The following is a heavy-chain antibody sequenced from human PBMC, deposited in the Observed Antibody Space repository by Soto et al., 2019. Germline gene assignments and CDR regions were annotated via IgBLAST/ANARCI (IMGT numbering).Heavy chain of an antibody. CDR1: GFTFSSYG. CDR3: ARDGGIYYYYGIDV. J-gene: IGHJ6*02. Sequence: GGSLRLSCAASGFTFSSYGMHWVRQAPGKGLEWVAVIWYDGSNKYYADSVKGRFTISRDNSKNTLYLQMNSLRAEDTAVYYCARDGGIYYYYGIDVWGQGTTVTVSS. V-gene: IGHV3-33*01. D-gene: IGHD6-13*01. CDR2: IWYDGSNK.